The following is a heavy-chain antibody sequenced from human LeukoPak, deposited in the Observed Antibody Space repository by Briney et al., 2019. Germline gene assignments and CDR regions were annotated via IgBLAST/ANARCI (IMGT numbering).Heavy chain of an antibody. CDR3: TADGVGQTTTDF. Sequence: GALRLSCAASGFSSSSTWMSWVRQAPGKGLEWIGRIKSKALGGATDYAAPVRGRFSISRDDSENMLYLQMNSLKTEDTAVYYCTADGVGQTTTDFWGQGTLVTVSS. J-gene: IGHJ4*02. V-gene: IGHV3-15*01. CDR1: GFSSSSTW. CDR2: IKSKALGGAT. D-gene: IGHD1-26*01.